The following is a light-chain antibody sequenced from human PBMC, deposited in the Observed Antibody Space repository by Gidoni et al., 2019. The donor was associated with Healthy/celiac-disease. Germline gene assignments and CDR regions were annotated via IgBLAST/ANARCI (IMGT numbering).Light chain of an antibody. Sequence: DIQMTQSPSSLSASVGDRVTLTCQASQDIRNYVNWYQQKPGQAPKLLLYDASNLDTGVPSRFSVSGSGTDFTFTISSLQPEDIASYYCQQYDNRLGRLTFGGGTKVEIK. V-gene: IGKV1-33*01. CDR1: QDIRNY. CDR3: QQYDNRLGRLT. J-gene: IGKJ4*01. CDR2: DAS.